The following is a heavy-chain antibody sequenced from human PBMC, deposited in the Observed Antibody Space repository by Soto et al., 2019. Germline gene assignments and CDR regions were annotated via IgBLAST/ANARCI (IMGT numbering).Heavy chain of an antibody. CDR2: IKQDGSER. CDR1: GFTFGNYW. V-gene: IGHV3-7*01. D-gene: IGHD2-21*01. Sequence: GGSLRLSCAASGFTFGNYWISWVRQAPWKGPEWVANIKQDGSERNYVDSVKGRFTISRDNAENSLYLQMNCLRVEDTGVYYCASDRHIGRCGQGTLVTVCS. J-gene: IGHJ4*02. CDR3: ASDRHIGR.